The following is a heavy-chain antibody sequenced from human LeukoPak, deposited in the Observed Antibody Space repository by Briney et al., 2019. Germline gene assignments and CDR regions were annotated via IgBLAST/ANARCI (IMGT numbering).Heavy chain of an antibody. V-gene: IGHV3-48*02. CDR2: ISSSSSTL. CDR3: AADDSGWYGFDY. D-gene: IGHD6-19*01. CDR1: GFTFSTYS. Sequence: GGSLSLSCAASGFTFSTYSMNWVRQAPGKGLEWVSYISSSSSTLYYADSVKGRFTISRDNAKNSLYLQMDSLRDEDTAVYYCAADDSGWYGFDYWGQGTLVTVSS. J-gene: IGHJ4*02.